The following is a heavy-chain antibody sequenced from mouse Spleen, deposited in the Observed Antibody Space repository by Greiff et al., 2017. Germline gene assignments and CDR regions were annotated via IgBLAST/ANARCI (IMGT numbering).Heavy chain of an antibody. D-gene: IGHD1-2*01. CDR2: IDPANGNT. CDR1: GFNITDTY. J-gene: IGHJ2*01. CDR3: ARGATTTAASFDY. Sequence: EVQLQQSGAELVKPGASVKLSCTASGFNITDTYMHWVKQRPEQGLEWIGRIDPANGNTKYDPKFQGKATITADTSSNTAYLQLSSLTSEDTAVYYCARGATTTAASFDYWGQGTTLTVSS. V-gene: IGHV14-3*02.